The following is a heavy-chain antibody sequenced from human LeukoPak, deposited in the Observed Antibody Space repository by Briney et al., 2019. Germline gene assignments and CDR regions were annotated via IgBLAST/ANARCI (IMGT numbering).Heavy chain of an antibody. CDR1: GGSISGFY. CDR3: ARRSGSYYSWFDP. J-gene: IGHJ5*02. Sequence: SETLSLTCTVSGGSISGFYWSWIRQPPGKGLQWIGYIYSSGATNYNPSLKSRVTISVDMSKNEFSLKVNSVTAADTAVYYCARRSGSYYSWFDPWGQGTLVTVSS. V-gene: IGHV4-59*08. CDR2: IYSSGAT. D-gene: IGHD1-26*01.